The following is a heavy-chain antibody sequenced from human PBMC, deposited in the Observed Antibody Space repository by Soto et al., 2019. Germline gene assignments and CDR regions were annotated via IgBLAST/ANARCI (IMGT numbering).Heavy chain of an antibody. J-gene: IGHJ4*02. D-gene: IGHD3-16*02. Sequence: XAVQVSCQASGYTFTCYYKDWVRQAPGQGLEWMGWIYPNSGDTNYAQNFQGRVTMTRDTSISAAYMELSRLGSDDTAVYFCARDLMITFGGVVVLSAPDDWAQGTLVTLSP. CDR2: IYPNSGDT. CDR1: GYTFTCYY. V-gene: IGHV1-2*02. CDR3: ARDLMITFGGVVVLSAPDD.